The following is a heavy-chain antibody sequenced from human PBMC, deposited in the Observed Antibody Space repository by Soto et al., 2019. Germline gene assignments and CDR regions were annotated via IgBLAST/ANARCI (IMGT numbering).Heavy chain of an antibody. CDR3: SRGGSSWQPHEEY. CDR2: VSAYNGNT. J-gene: IGHJ1*01. Sequence: QVQLVQSGAEVKKPGASMKVSCKAYGFTFTSYGISWVRQAPGQGLEWRGWVSAYNGNTHYAQKLQGRVTMTTDTSTTTAYMERRSLRSDDTDVYYCSRGGSSWQPHEEYWGPGTLVTVSS. CDR1: GFTFTSYG. V-gene: IGHV1-18*01. D-gene: IGHD6-13*01.